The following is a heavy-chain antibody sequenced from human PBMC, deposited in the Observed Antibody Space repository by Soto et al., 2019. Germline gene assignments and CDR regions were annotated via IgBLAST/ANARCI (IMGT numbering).Heavy chain of an antibody. CDR3: ARGRPYDKPPNGDPDYYYYGMDV. CDR1: GGSFSGYY. Sequence: SETLSLACAVYGGSFSGYYWSWIRQPPGKGLEWIGEINHSGSTNYNPSLKSRVTISVDTSKNQFSLKLSSVTTADTAVYYCARGRPYDKPPNGDPDYYYYGMDVWGQGTTVTVSS. V-gene: IGHV4-34*01. CDR2: INHSGST. J-gene: IGHJ6*02. D-gene: IGHD3-22*01.